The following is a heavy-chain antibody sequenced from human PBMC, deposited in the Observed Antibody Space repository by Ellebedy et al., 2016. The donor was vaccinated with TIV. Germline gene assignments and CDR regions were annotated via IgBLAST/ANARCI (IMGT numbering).Heavy chain of an antibody. Sequence: GESLKISCAASGFTFSDYYMSWIRQAPGKGLEWVSYISGISTYTKYEDSVKGRFTISRDNTKNSLYLQMSSLRAEDTAVYYCARDQGYYDSSGYYYTWDYWGQGTLVTVSS. CDR1: GFTFSDYY. CDR3: ARDQGYYDSSGYYYTWDY. D-gene: IGHD3-22*01. CDR2: ISGISTYT. J-gene: IGHJ4*02. V-gene: IGHV3-11*06.